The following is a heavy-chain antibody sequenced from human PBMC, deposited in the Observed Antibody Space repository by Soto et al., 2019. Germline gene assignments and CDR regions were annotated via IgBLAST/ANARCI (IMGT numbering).Heavy chain of an antibody. D-gene: IGHD1-26*01. V-gene: IGHV3-23*01. J-gene: IGHJ3*01. Sequence: GGSLRLSCAASGFTFSTYPMTWVRQAPGKGLEWVSSIHGSGETTYYAESVKGRFIISRDNSKNTLHLQMDSPRVDDTAVYFCARRSSGSYYAAFDVWGQGTVVTVSS. CDR3: ARRSSGSYYAAFDV. CDR1: GFTFSTYP. CDR2: IHGSGETT.